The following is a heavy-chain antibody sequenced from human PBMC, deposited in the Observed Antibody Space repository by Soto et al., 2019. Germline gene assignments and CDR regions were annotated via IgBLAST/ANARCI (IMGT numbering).Heavy chain of an antibody. CDR2: ISYDGSNK. CDR1: GYTFSSYG. CDR3: AKDSLTPSLLNIVVVPAAIYYYGMDV. V-gene: IGHV3-30*18. D-gene: IGHD2-2*01. Sequence: GGSLRLSCAASGYTFSSYGMHWVRQAPGKGLEWVAVISYDGSNKCYADSVKGRFTISRDNSKNTLYLQMNSLRAEDTAVYYCAKDSLTPSLLNIVVVPAAIYYYGMDVWGHGTTVTVSS. J-gene: IGHJ6*02.